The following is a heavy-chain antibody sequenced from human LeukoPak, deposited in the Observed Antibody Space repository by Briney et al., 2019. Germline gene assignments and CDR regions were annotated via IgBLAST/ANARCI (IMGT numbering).Heavy chain of an antibody. CDR3: ARDLYMGSWYHYYYMDV. CDR2: ISYDGSNK. D-gene: IGHD6-13*01. CDR1: GFTFSSHA. V-gene: IGHV3-30*04. Sequence: GGSLRLSCAASGFTFSSHAMHWVRQAPGKGLEWVAVISYDGSNKYYADSVKGRFTISRDNSKNTLYLQMDSLRAEDTAVYYCARDLYMGSWYHYYYMDVWGKGTTVTVSS. J-gene: IGHJ6*03.